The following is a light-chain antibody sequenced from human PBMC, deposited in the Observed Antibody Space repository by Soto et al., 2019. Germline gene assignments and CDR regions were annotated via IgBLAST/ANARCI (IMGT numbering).Light chain of an antibody. CDR2: EVS. CDR1: SSDIGAYSY. J-gene: IGLJ1*01. Sequence: QSALTQPASVSGSPGQSITISCTGTSSDIGAYSYVSWYQQHPDKAPKLMIYEVSNRPSGVSNRFSGSKSGNTAALTISRLQAEDEADYYCSSYAGSSYVFGTGTKVTVL. V-gene: IGLV2-14*01. CDR3: SSYAGSSYV.